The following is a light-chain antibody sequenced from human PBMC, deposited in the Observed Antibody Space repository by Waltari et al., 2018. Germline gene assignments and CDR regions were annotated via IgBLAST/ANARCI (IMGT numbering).Light chain of an antibody. CDR2: DVS. Sequence: QSALTQPASVYGSPGQSITISCTGSNSDVGTYNYVSWYQQYPGKAPKLVIHDVSSRPSGTSYRFSGSKSGNTASLTISGLQAEDEADYYCSSYTTSDVVVFGGGTKVTVL. CDR3: SSYTTSDVVV. J-gene: IGLJ2*01. CDR1: NSDVGTYNY. V-gene: IGLV2-14*03.